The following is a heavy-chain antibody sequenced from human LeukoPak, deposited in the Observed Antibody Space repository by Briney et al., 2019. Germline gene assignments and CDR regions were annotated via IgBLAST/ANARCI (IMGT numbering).Heavy chain of an antibody. CDR3: ARGCSAGTPHNWFDP. V-gene: IGHV4-59*01. D-gene: IGHD6-13*01. J-gene: IGHJ5*02. Sequence: SSETLSLTCTVSGGSISSDYWSWIRQPPGKGLEWIGYIYYSGSTNYNPSLKSRVTISVDTSKNQFSLKLSSVTAADTAVYYCARGCSAGTPHNWFDPWGQGTLVTVSS. CDR1: GGSISSDY. CDR2: IYYSGST.